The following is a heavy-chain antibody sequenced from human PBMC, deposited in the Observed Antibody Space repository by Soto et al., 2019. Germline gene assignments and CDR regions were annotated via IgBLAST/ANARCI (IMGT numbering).Heavy chain of an antibody. CDR3: ARIPYYYGMDV. V-gene: IGHV3-48*03. Sequence: EVQLVESGGGLVQPGGSLRLSCAASGFTFSSYEMNWVRQAPGEGLEWVSYISSSGSTIYYADSVKGRFTISRDNAKNSLYLQMNSLRAEDTAVYYCARIPYYYGMDVWGQGTTVTVSS. CDR2: ISSSGSTI. J-gene: IGHJ6*02. CDR1: GFTFSSYE.